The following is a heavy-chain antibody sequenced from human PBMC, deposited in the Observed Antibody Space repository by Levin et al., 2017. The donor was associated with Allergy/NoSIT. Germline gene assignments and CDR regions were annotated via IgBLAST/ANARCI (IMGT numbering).Heavy chain of an antibody. D-gene: IGHD3-10*01. J-gene: IGHJ3*01. CDR1: GFTFSSYG. Sequence: WGSLRLSCVASGFTFSSYGMEWVRQAPGKGLEWVAVISYDGKNKFYTKSVEGRFSVSRDNALNTVDLELSSLRPADPAVYYCAKDGRPWLGCFALDAWGQGTTVIVSS. CDR3: AKDGRPWLGCFALDA. V-gene: IGHV3-30*18. CDR2: ISYDGKNK.